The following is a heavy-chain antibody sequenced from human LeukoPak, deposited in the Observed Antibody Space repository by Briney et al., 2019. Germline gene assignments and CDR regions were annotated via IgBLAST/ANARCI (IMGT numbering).Heavy chain of an antibody. Sequence: GGSLRLSCAASGFTFSSYAMSWVRQAPGKGLVWVSRIKSDGSGTNYADSVKGRFTISRDNAKNTLYLQMNSLRAEDTAVYYCTRGAIGAPGPIDYWGQGTLVTVSS. CDR3: TRGAIGAPGPIDY. CDR2: IKSDGSGT. V-gene: IGHV3-74*01. J-gene: IGHJ4*02. CDR1: GFTFSSYA. D-gene: IGHD6-13*01.